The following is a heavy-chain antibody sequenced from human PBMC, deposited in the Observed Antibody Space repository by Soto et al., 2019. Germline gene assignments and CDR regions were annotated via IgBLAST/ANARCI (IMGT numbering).Heavy chain of an antibody. CDR3: ATEGGYPESNFYGAY. D-gene: IGHD2-15*01. V-gene: IGHV3-15*01. CDR2: IKGSHAGGTT. Sequence: EVQLVESGGGLVEPGGSIRLSCVASGFTFTKAYMTWVRQAPGKGLEWVGRIKGSHAGGTTDYATSVKGRFTISSDDSKNTLYLQMYSLKTENPYVYYFATEGGYPESNFYGAYWGQGTLVTVPS. CDR1: GFTFTKAY. J-gene: IGHJ4*02.